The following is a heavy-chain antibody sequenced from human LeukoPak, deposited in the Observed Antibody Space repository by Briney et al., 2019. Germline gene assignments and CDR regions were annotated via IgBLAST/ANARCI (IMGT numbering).Heavy chain of an antibody. D-gene: IGHD5-18*01. CDR1: GFTFSSYG. Sequence: GRSLRLSCAASGFTFSSYGMHWVRQAPGKGLEWVSSISSSSSYIYYADSVKGRFTISRDNAKNSLYLQMNSLRAEDTAVYYCAREGYSYGQDFDYWGQGTLVTVSS. J-gene: IGHJ4*02. V-gene: IGHV3-21*01. CDR2: ISSSSSYI. CDR3: AREGYSYGQDFDY.